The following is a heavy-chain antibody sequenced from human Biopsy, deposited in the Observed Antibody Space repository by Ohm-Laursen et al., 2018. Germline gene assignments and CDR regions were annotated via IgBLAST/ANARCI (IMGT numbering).Heavy chain of an antibody. J-gene: IGHJ1*01. CDR3: AAKLTGYFHH. Sequence: SVKVSCKAPGGTFINYGVNWVRQAPGQGLEWLGGNIPILGTGNYAQKFQDRVTVAADTSTSTATMELRSLRSDDTAVYYCAAKLTGYFHHWGQGTLVIVSS. D-gene: IGHD3-9*01. CDR2: NIPILGTG. V-gene: IGHV1-69*06. CDR1: GGTFINYG.